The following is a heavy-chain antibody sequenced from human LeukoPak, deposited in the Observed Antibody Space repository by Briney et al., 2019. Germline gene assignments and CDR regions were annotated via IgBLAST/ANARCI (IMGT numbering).Heavy chain of an antibody. V-gene: IGHV1-69*05. CDR2: IIPIFGTA. D-gene: IGHD6-13*01. CDR1: GGTFISYA. CDR3: ARAAAGTEGYFDY. J-gene: IGHJ4*02. Sequence: SVKVSCKASGGTFISYAISWVRQAPGQGLEWMGRIIPIFGTANYAQKFQGRVTITTDESTSTAYMELSSLRSEDTAVYYCARAAAGTEGYFDYWGQGTLVTVSS.